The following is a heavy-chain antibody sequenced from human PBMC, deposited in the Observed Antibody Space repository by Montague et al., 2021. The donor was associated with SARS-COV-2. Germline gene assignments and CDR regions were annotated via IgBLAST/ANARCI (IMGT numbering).Heavy chain of an antibody. CDR1: GGSISSYY. D-gene: IGHD3-3*01. J-gene: IGHJ6*02. CDR3: ARDKPDYDFWPGYGMDV. Sequence: SETLSLTCTVSGGSISSYYWSWIRQPPGKGLEWIEYIYYSGSTNYNPSLKSRVTISVDTSKNQFSLKLSSGTAADTAVYYCARDKPDYDFWPGYGMDVWGQGTTVTVSS. V-gene: IGHV4-59*01. CDR2: IYYSGST.